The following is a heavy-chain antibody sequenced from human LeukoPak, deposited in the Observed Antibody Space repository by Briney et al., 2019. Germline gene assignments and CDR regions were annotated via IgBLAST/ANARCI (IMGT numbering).Heavy chain of an antibody. Sequence: ASVKVSCKASGGTFSSYAISWVRQAPGQGLEWMGGIIPIFGTANYAQKFQGRVTITADESTSTAYMELSSLSSEDTAVYYCARVATTYCSGGSCSWVIWGQGTMVTVSS. CDR2: IIPIFGTA. V-gene: IGHV1-69*13. CDR1: GGTFSSYA. CDR3: ARVATTYCSGGSCSWVI. D-gene: IGHD2-15*01. J-gene: IGHJ3*02.